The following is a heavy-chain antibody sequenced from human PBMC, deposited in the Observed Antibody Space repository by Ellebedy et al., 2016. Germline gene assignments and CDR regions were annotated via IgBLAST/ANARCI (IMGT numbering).Heavy chain of an antibody. J-gene: IGHJ4*02. CDR1: GFTFSSYD. CDR3: ARADSSGSFGY. CDR2: IGTAGDT. D-gene: IGHD6-19*01. V-gene: IGHV3-13*01. Sequence: GESLKISCAASGFTFSSYDMHWVRQATGKGLEWVSAIGTAGDTYYPGSVKGRFTISRENAKNSLYLQMNSLRAGDTAVYYCARADSSGSFGYWGQGTLVTVSS.